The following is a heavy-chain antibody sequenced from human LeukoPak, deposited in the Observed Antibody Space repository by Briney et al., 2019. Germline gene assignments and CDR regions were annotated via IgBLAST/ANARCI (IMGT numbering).Heavy chain of an antibody. D-gene: IGHD6-6*01. Sequence: PGRSLRLSCAASGFTFSSYAMHWVRQAPGKGLEWVAVISYDGSNKYYADSVKGRFTISRDNSKNTLYLQMNSLRAEDTAVYYCARDRFSSSFDYWGQGTLVTVSS. CDR3: ARDRFSSSFDY. CDR1: GFTFSSYA. J-gene: IGHJ4*02. CDR2: ISYDGSNK. V-gene: IGHV3-30*01.